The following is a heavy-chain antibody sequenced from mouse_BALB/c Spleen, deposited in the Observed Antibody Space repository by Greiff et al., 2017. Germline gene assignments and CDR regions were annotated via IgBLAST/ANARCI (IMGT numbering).Heavy chain of an antibody. J-gene: IGHJ3*01. CDR3: ARSSGNYVFAY. CDR2: ILPGSGST. D-gene: IGHD2-1*01. V-gene: IGHV1-9*01. Sequence: VQLQQSGAELMKPGASVKISCKATGYTFSSYWIEWVKQRPGHGLEWIGEILPGSGSTNYTEKFKGKATFTADTSSNTAYMQLSSLTSEDSAVYYCARSSGNYVFAYWGQGTLVTVSA. CDR1: GYTFSSYW.